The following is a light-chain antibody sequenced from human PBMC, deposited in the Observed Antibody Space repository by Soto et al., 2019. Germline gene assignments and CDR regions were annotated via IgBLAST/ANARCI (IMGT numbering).Light chain of an antibody. CDR2: AAS. J-gene: IGKJ5*01. Sequence: DIQMTQSPSSVSASAGDRVTITCRASQDISSWLAWYQQKPGKAPKLLIYAASSLQSGVPSRFSGSGSGTDFTLNISSLQPEDFATYCCQQANSFPITFGQGTRLEVK. CDR1: QDISSW. V-gene: IGKV1-12*01. CDR3: QQANSFPIT.